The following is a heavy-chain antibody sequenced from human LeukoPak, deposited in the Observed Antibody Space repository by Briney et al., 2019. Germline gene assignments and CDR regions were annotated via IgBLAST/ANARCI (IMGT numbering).Heavy chain of an antibody. D-gene: IGHD2-8*01. V-gene: IGHV1-8*01. CDR3: ASRYRTNGVCHFDY. Sequence: ASVKVSCKASGYTFTSYDINWVRQATGQGLEWMGWMNPNSGNTGYAQKFQGRVTMTRNTSISTAYMELSSLRSEDTAVYYCASRYRTNGVCHFDYWGQGTLVTVSS. J-gene: IGHJ4*02. CDR2: MNPNSGNT. CDR1: GYTFTSYD.